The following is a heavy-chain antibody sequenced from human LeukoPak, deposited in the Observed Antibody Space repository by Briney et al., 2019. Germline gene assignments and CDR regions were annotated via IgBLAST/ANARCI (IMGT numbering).Heavy chain of an antibody. CDR3: ARDVAGGQQWLVQYLDY. D-gene: IGHD6-19*01. CDR1: GFTFSSYS. V-gene: IGHV3-21*01. J-gene: IGHJ4*02. Sequence: KSGGSLRLSCAASGFTFSSYSMNWVRQAPGKGLEWVPSISSSSSYIYYADSVKGRFTISRDNAKNSLYLQMNSLRAEDTAVYYCARDVAGGQQWLVQYLDYWGQGTLVTVSS. CDR2: ISSSSSYI.